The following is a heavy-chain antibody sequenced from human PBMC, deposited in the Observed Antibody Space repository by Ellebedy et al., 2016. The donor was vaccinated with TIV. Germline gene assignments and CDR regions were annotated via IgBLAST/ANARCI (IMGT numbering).Heavy chain of an antibody. CDR2: IYYSGST. J-gene: IGHJ4*02. CDR3: ARVNVGSGGNLLIRYYFDY. Sequence: ESLKISCAASGFTFSSYWMSWIRQHPGKGLEWIGYIYYSGSTYYNPSLKSRVTISVDRSKNQFSLKLSSVTAADTAVYYCARVNVGSGGNLLIRYYFDYWGQGTLVTVSS. D-gene: IGHD2-15*01. V-gene: IGHV4-59*12. CDR1: GFTFSSYW.